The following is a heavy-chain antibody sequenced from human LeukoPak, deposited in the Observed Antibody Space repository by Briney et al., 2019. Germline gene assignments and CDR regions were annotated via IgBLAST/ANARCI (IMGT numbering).Heavy chain of an antibody. Sequence: ASVKVSCKVSGYTLTELSMHWVRQAPGKGLEWMGGFDPEDGETIYAQKFQGRVTITADESTSTAYMELSSLRSEDTAVYYCARAGGLRFKAPFDYWGQGTLVTVSS. D-gene: IGHD3-3*01. CDR1: GYTLTELS. CDR3: ARAGGLRFKAPFDY. CDR2: FDPEDGET. V-gene: IGHV1-24*01. J-gene: IGHJ4*02.